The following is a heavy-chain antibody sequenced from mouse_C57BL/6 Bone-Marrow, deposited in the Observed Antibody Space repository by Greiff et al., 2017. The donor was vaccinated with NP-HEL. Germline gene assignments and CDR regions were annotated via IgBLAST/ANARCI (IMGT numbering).Heavy chain of an antibody. Sequence: VQLQQSDAELVKPGASVKISCKVSGYTFSDHTIHWMKQRPEQGLEWIGYIYPRDGSTKYNEKFKGKATLTADKSSSTAYMQLNSLTSEDSAVYFCARQLRLPFYAMDYWGQGTSVTVSS. J-gene: IGHJ4*01. D-gene: IGHD3-2*02. CDR2: IYPRDGST. CDR1: GYTFSDHT. V-gene: IGHV1-78*01. CDR3: ARQLRLPFYAMDY.